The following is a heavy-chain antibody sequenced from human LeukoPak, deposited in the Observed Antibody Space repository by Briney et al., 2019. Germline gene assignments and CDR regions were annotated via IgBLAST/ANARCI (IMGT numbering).Heavy chain of an antibody. CDR2: ISWNSGSI. CDR1: GFTFDDYA. Sequence: GRSLRLSCAASGFTFDDYAMHWVRQAPGKGLEWVSGISWNSGSIGYADSVKGRFTISRDNSKNTLYLQMNSLRAEDTAVYYCAKDPSSYYYDSSGYPVFAFDIWGQGTMVTVSS. V-gene: IGHV3-9*01. J-gene: IGHJ3*02. CDR3: AKDPSSYYYDSSGYPVFAFDI. D-gene: IGHD3-22*01.